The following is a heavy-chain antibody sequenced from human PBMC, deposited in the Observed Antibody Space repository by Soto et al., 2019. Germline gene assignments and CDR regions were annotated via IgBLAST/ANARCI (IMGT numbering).Heavy chain of an antibody. CDR1: GFTVSSNY. V-gene: IGHV3-53*01. D-gene: IGHD5-12*01. CDR3: ARAFYGYDSETSEVDAFDI. Sequence: VQLVESGGGLIQPGGSLRLSCAASGFTVSSNYMSWVRQAPGKGLEWVSVIYSGGSTYYADSVKGRFTISRDNSKNTLYLQMNSLRAEDTAVYYCARAFYGYDSETSEVDAFDIWGQGTMVTVSS. CDR2: IYSGGST. J-gene: IGHJ3*02.